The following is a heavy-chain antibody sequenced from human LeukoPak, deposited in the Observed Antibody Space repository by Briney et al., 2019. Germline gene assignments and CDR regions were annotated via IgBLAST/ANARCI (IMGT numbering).Heavy chain of an antibody. J-gene: IGHJ3*02. CDR2: ISYDGSNK. Sequence: PGGSLRLSCAASGFTFSSYAMHWVRQAPGKGLEWVAVISYDGSNKYYADSVKGRFTISRDNSKNTLYLQMNSLRAEDTAVYYCARDASRDGYNGGAFDIWGQGTMVTVSS. CDR3: ARDASRDGYNGGAFDI. D-gene: IGHD5-24*01. CDR1: GFTFSSYA. V-gene: IGHV3-30*04.